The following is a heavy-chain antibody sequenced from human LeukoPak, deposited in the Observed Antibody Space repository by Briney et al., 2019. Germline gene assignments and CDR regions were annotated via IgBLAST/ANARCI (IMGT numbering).Heavy chain of an antibody. CDR2: IYYSGST. V-gene: IGHV4-59*01. D-gene: IGHD3-3*01. Sequence: SETLSLTCTVSGGSISSYYWSWIRQPPGKGLEWIGYIYYSGSTNYNPPLKSRVTISVDTSKNQFSLKLSSVTAADTAVYYCANYDFGSWGQGTLVTVSS. CDR1: GGSISSYY. CDR3: ANYDFGS. J-gene: IGHJ5*02.